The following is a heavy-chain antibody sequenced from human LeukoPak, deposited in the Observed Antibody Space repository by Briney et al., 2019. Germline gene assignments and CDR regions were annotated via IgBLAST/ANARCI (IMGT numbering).Heavy chain of an antibody. D-gene: IGHD3-3*01. J-gene: IGHJ4*02. CDR2: ISSSSSYI. CDR3: ARGLSDFWSGYYTDIDY. Sequence: GGSLRLSCAASGFTFSSYSMNWVRQAPGKGLEWVSSISSSSSYIYYADSVKGRFTISRENAKNSLYLKMNSLRAEDTAVYYCARGLSDFWSGYYTDIDYWGQGTLVTVSS. CDR1: GFTFSSYS. V-gene: IGHV3-21*01.